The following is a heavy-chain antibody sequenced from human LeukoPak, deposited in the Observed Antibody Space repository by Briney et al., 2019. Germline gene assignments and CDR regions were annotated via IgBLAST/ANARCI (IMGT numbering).Heavy chain of an antibody. Sequence: GGSLRLSCAASGFTFSSYAMSWVRQAPGKGLEWVAVISYDGSNKYYADSVKGRFTISRDNSKNTLYLQMNSLRAEDTAVYYCASFAIAVAGFDYWGQGTLVTVSS. D-gene: IGHD6-19*01. CDR3: ASFAIAVAGFDY. V-gene: IGHV3-30*03. CDR2: ISYDGSNK. J-gene: IGHJ4*02. CDR1: GFTFSSYA.